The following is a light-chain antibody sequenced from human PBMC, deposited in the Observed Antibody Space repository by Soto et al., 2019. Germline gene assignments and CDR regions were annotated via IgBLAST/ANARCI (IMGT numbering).Light chain of an antibody. CDR1: QGISSY. CDR3: QQRSTLPFT. CDR2: DAS. Sequence: EIVVTQSPATLSLSPGERATLSCRASQGISSYLAWYQQKPGQAPRLLIYDASTRATGVPSRFSGSGSGTDFTLTISSLEPEDFAVYYCQQRSTLPFTFGDGTKVEIK. V-gene: IGKV3-11*01. J-gene: IGKJ4*01.